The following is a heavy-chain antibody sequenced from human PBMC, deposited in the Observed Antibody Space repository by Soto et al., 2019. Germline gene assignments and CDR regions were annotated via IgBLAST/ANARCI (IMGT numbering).Heavy chain of an antibody. J-gene: IGHJ4*02. V-gene: IGHV4-31*03. Sequence: QVQLQESGPRLVKPSQTLSLTCTVSGGSISGNFYWSWIRQHPGKGLEWIGYIYYSGGNYYNPSLKSRVTMSADTSKNQCSLNLSSVTAADTAVYYCARDVIVGVARPGDVWGLGTLVTVSS. CDR2: IYYSGGN. D-gene: IGHD7-27*01. CDR3: ARDVIVGVARPGDV. CDR1: GGSISGNFY.